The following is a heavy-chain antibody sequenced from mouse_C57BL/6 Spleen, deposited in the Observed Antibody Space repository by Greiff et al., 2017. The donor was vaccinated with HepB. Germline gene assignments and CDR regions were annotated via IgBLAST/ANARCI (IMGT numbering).Heavy chain of an antibody. D-gene: IGHD1-1*01. CDR1: GYTFTSYW. J-gene: IGHJ3*01. CDR2: IYPGSGNT. V-gene: IGHV1-66*01. CDR3: ASSPRVGRFAY. Sequence: QVQLQQPGTELVKPGASVKLSCKASGYTFTSYWMHWVKQRPGQGLEWIGWIYPGSGNTKYNEKFKGKATLTADTSSSTAYMQLSSLTSEDSAVYYCASSPRVGRFAYWGQGTLVTVSA.